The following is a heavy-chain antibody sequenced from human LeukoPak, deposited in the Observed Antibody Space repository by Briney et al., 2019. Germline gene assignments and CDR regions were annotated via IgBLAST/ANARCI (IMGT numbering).Heavy chain of an antibody. J-gene: IGHJ5*02. D-gene: IGHD2-2*01. V-gene: IGHV4-34*01. CDR1: GGSFSGYY. CDR2: INHSGST. CDR3: ATVVVVPAATMQPGSGWFDP. Sequence: PSETLSLTCAVYGGSFSGYYWSWIRQPPGKGLEWIGEINHSGSTNYNPSLKSRVTISVDTSKNQFSLKLSSVTAADTAVYYCATVVVVPAATMQPGSGWFDPWGQGTLVTVSS.